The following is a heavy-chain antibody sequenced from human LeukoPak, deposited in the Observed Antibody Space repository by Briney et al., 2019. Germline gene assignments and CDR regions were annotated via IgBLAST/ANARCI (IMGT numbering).Heavy chain of an antibody. D-gene: IGHD3-16*01. Sequence: PGGSLRLSCAASGFTFSSYAMHWVRQAPGKGLEWVAFIWYDGSIKYYADSVKGRFTISRDNSKNTLYLQINSLRAEDTAVYYCARGRDYWDYWGQGTLVTVSS. CDR1: GFTFSSYA. J-gene: IGHJ4*02. CDR3: ARGRDYWDY. CDR2: IWYDGSIK. V-gene: IGHV3-30*02.